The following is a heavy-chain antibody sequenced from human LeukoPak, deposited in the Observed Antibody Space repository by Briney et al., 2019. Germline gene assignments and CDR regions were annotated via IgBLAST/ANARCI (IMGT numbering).Heavy chain of an antibody. CDR3: ARDLFGEWGTY. CDR1: GFSISSYA. CDR2: ISSRSGSI. V-gene: IGHV3-48*04. D-gene: IGHD3-16*01. J-gene: IGHJ4*02. Sequence: GGSLRLSCAAFGFSISSYAMNWVRQAPGKGLEWVSYISSRSGSIYYADSVKGRFTISRDNAKNSLFLQMNSLRAEDTAVYYCARDLFGEWGTYWGQGTLVTVSS.